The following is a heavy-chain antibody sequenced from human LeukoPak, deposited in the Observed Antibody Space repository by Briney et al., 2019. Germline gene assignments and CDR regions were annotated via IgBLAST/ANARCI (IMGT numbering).Heavy chain of an antibody. CDR3: ARGGYHQDGIGYNRFDN. CDR2: ISAASRGI. CDR1: GFTFSTYS. D-gene: IGHD5-24*01. Sequence: PGGSLRLSCAASGFTFSTYSMSWVRQAPGKGLEWISHISAASRGIYYADSVKGRFTISRDNAENSVFLQMTSLRPEDTAVYYCARGGYHQDGIGYNRFDNWGQGALVTVSS. V-gene: IGHV3-48*01. J-gene: IGHJ4*02.